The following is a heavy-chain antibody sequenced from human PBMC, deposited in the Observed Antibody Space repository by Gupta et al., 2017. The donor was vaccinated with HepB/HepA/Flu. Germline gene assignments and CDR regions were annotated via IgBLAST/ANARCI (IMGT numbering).Heavy chain of an antibody. CDR3: TRRIASYGLDY. CDR2: IRSKADNYAT. CDR1: GFTFSGSA. V-gene: IGHV3-73*02. D-gene: IGHD1-26*01. Sequence: EVQLVESGGGWVQPGGSLKLSCAASGFTFSGSAMHWVRQASGKGLEWVGRIRSKADNYATAYAASVRGRFTISRDDSKHTAYLQVNSLKTEDTAVYYCTRRIASYGLDYWGQGTLVTVSS. J-gene: IGHJ4*02.